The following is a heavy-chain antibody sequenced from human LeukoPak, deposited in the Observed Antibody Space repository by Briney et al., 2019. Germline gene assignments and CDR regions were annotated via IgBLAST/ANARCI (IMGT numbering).Heavy chain of an antibody. J-gene: IGHJ4*02. CDR1: GFTFSSSA. V-gene: IGHV3-30*03. CDR2: ISNDGSKK. CDR3: ARSRDGYNLLDF. D-gene: IGHD5-24*01. Sequence: GGSLRLSCAASGFTFSSSALHWVRQAPGKGLEWVAVISNDGSKKYHADSVKGRFTISRDNSENTLYLQMDNLRAEDSALYFCARSRDGYNLLDFWGQGTLVTVSS.